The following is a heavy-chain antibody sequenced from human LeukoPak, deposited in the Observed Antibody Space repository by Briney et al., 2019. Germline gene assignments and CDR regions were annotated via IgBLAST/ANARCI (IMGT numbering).Heavy chain of an antibody. J-gene: IGHJ4*02. CDR1: GASFSGYY. CDR3: ARALSDFWSGYPTGGFDY. D-gene: IGHD3-3*01. V-gene: IGHV4-59*01. Sequence: RSSETLSLTCAVYGASFSGYYWSWIRQPPGKGLEWIGYIFYSGTTNYSPSLESRVTISVDTSKNQFSLKLSSVTAADTAVYYCARALSDFWSGYPTGGFDYWGQGTLVTVSS. CDR2: IFYSGTT.